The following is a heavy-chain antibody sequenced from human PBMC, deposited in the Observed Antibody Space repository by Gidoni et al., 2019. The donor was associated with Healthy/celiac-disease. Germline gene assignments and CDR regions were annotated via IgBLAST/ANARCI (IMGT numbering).Heavy chain of an antibody. J-gene: IGHJ6*03. V-gene: IGHV4-34*01. CDR1: GGSFSGYY. Sequence: QVQLQQWGAGLLKPSETLSLTCAVYGGSFSGYYWSWIRQPPGQGLEWIGEINHSGGTNYNPSLKSLVTISVDTSKNQFSLKLSSVTAADTAVYYCARGRSCSGGSCYYYYMDVWGKGTTVTVSS. CDR3: ARGRSCSGGSCYYYYMDV. D-gene: IGHD2-15*01. CDR2: INHSGGT.